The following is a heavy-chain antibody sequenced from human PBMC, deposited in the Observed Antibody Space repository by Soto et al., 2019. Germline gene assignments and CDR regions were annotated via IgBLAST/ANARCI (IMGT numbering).Heavy chain of an antibody. D-gene: IGHD3-10*01. V-gene: IGHV4-39*01. Sequence: SETLSLTCTVSGGSISSSSYYWGWIRQPPGKGLEWIGSIYYSGSTYYNPSLKSRVTISVDTSKNQFSLKLSSVTAADTAVYYCARQAKGAASGSYYRYWGQGTLVTVSS. CDR3: ARQAKGAASGSYYRY. CDR1: GGSISSSSYY. J-gene: IGHJ4*02. CDR2: IYYSGST.